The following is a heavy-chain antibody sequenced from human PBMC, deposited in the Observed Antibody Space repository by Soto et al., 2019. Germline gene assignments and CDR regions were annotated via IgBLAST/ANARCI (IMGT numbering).Heavy chain of an antibody. CDR2: IYYSGST. CDR3: ARSPDYGDYLNYFDY. J-gene: IGHJ4*02. V-gene: IGHV4-59*01. Sequence: SETLSLTCTVSGGSISSYYWSWIRQPPGKGLEWIGYIYYSGSTNYNPSLKSRVTISVDTSKNQFSLKLSSVTAADTAVYYCARSPDYGDYLNYFDYWGQGTLVTVSS. D-gene: IGHD4-17*01. CDR1: GGSISSYY.